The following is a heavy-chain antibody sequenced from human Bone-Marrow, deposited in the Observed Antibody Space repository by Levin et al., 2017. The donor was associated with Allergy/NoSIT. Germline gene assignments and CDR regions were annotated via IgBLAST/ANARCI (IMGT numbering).Heavy chain of an antibody. D-gene: IGHD1-1*01. V-gene: IGHV3-23*01. J-gene: IGHJ4*02. Sequence: GESLKISCAASGFTFSSYAMSWVRQAPGKGLEWVSAISGSGGSTYYADSVKGRFTISRDNSKNTLYLQMNSLRAEDTAVYYCAKVWKGCYFDYWGQGTLVTVSS. CDR1: GFTFSSYA. CDR3: AKVWKGCYFDY. CDR2: ISGSGGST.